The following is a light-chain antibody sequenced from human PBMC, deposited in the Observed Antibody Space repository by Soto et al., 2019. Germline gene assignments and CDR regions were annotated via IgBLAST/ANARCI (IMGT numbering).Light chain of an antibody. V-gene: IGKV3-20*01. Sequence: IVLTQSPDTLSLSPGERATLSCGASQSVNNYYLAWYQQKPGQAPRLLIYDASTRATGIPDRFSGSGSGTAFTLTIRRLEPEDFGVYSCQQYGSSPTFGQGTKVEIK. CDR2: DAS. CDR1: QSVNNYY. J-gene: IGKJ1*01. CDR3: QQYGSSPT.